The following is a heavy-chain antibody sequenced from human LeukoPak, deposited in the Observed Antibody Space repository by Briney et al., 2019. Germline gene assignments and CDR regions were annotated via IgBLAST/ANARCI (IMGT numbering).Heavy chain of an antibody. J-gene: IGHJ4*02. CDR2: IYSGGST. Sequence: GGSLRLSCAASGFTVSSNYMSWVRQAPGKGLEWVSVIYSGGSTYYADSVKGRFTISRDNSKNTLYLQMNSLRAEDTAVYYCAKADILTGYFIPAFGSAGGYDYWGQGTLVTVSS. D-gene: IGHD3-9*01. CDR1: GFTVSSNY. V-gene: IGHV3-66*01. CDR3: AKADILTGYFIPAFGSAGGYDY.